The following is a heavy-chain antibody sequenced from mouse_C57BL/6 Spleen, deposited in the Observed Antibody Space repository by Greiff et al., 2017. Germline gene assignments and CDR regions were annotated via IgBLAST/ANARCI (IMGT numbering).Heavy chain of an antibody. J-gene: IGHJ1*03. CDR3: ARKGYCGREGNFDV. Sequence: QVQLQQPGAELVKPGASVKLSCKASGYTFTSYWMQWVKQRPGQGLEWIGEIDPSDSYTNYNQKFKGKATLTVDTSSSTAYMQLSSLTSEDSAVYYCARKGYCGREGNFDVWGTGTTVTVSS. V-gene: IGHV1-50*01. CDR1: GYTFTSYW. CDR2: IDPSDSYT. D-gene: IGHD1-1*01.